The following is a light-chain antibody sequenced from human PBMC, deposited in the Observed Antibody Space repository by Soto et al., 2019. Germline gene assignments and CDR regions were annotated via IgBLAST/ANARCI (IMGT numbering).Light chain of an antibody. J-gene: IGKJ1*01. V-gene: IGKV3-20*01. CDR1: QSVGSTY. CDR2: GAS. CDR3: QQHVSSPPSCT. Sequence: ETVLTQSPGTLPLSPGERATLFCRASQSVGSTYLAWYQKKPGQAPRLLIYGASSRAAGIPDRFSGSGSGTDFTLTISRLEPEDFAVYYWQQHVSSPPSCTFGQGTKVEIK.